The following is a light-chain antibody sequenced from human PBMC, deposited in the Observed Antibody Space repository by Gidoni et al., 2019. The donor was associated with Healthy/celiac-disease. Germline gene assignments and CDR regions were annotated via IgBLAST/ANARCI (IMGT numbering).Light chain of an antibody. CDR1: ALPKQY. CDR3: QSADSSGTYV. J-gene: IGLJ1*01. V-gene: IGLV3-25*03. CDR2: KYS. Sequence: SYELTQPPSVSVSPGQTARITCSGDALPKQYANWYQQKPGLAPVLVIHKYSEKPSGIPEGFSGSSSGTTVTLTISGVQAEDEADYYCQSADSSGTYVFGTGTKVTVL.